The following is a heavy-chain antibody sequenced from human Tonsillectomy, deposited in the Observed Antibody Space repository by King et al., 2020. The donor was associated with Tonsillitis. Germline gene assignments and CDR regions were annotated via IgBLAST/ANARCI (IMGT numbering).Heavy chain of an antibody. J-gene: IGHJ4*02. V-gene: IGHV3-20*04. CDR3: ARDRRRYYDSSGYAVLDYFDY. D-gene: IGHD3-22*01. CDR2: INWNGGST. CDR1: GFTFDNYG. Sequence: VQLVESGGGVVRPGGSLRLSCAASGFTFDNYGMSWVRQVSGKGLEWVSGINWNGGSTGYADSMEGRFTISRDNAKNSLYLQMNSLRAEDTALYYCARDRRRYYDSSGYAVLDYFDYWGQGTLVTVSS.